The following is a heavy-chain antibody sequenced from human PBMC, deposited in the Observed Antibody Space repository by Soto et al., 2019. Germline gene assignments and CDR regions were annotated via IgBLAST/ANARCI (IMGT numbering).Heavy chain of an antibody. Sequence: QVELVQSGAEVKKPGASVKVSCKASGYTFTSYGISWVRQAPGQGREWMGWMSAYNGNTNYARKFQGRVTMTTDTSTSAAYMELRSLRSDDTAVYYCARLWGYGDYGEMGYWGQGTLVTVSS. CDR1: GYTFTSYG. D-gene: IGHD4-17*01. J-gene: IGHJ4*02. CDR3: ARLWGYGDYGEMGY. V-gene: IGHV1-18*01. CDR2: MSAYNGNT.